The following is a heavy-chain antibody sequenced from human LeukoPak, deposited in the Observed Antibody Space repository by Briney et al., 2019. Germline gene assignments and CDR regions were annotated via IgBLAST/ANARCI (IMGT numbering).Heavy chain of an antibody. V-gene: IGHV3-30*18. D-gene: IGHD6-19*01. CDR1: GFTFSSYG. CDR2: ISYDGSNK. Sequence: GGSLRLSCAASGFTFSSYGMHWVRQAPGKGLEWVAVISYDGSNKYHADSVKGRFTISRDNSKNTLYLQMNSLRAEDPAVYYCAKGHKWLPLDYWGQGTLVTVSS. CDR3: AKGHKWLPLDY. J-gene: IGHJ4*02.